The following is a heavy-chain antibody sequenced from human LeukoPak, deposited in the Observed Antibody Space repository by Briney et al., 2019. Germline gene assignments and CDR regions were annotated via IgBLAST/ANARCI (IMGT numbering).Heavy chain of an antibody. V-gene: IGHV3-11*01. CDR2: FSSSGTTI. J-gene: IGHJ1*01. CDR3: AKSGIAAPYFQH. Sequence: GGSLRLSCAASGFTFSDYYMTWIRQAPGEGLEWVSYFSSSGTTIYYADSVKGRFTISRDNSKNTLYLQMNSLRAEDTAVYYCAKSGIAAPYFQHWGQGTLVTVSS. CDR1: GFTFSDYY. D-gene: IGHD6-6*01.